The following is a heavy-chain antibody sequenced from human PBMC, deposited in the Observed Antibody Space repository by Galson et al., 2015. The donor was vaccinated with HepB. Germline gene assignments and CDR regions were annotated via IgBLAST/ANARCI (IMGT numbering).Heavy chain of an antibody. Sequence: QSGAEVKKPGESLKISCKGSGYRFTSYWIGWVRQMPGKGLEWMGIIYPGDSDTRYSPSFQGQVTISADKSISTAYLQWSSLKASDTAMYYCARGAGVLIISRYFDYWGQGSLVTVSS. J-gene: IGHJ4*02. V-gene: IGHV5-51*01. CDR2: IYPGDSDT. CDR3: ARGAGVLIISRYFDY. CDR1: GYRFTSYW. D-gene: IGHD3-3*01.